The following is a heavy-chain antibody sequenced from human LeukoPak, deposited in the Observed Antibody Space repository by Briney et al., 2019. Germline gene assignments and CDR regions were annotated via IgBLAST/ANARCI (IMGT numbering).Heavy chain of an antibody. Sequence: GSLRLSCAASGFTFSSYAMSWVRQAPGKGLEWVGSIYNRESTYYNPSLKSRVHISVDSSKNQLSLKVSSVTAADTAVYYCARGRHMETTSLDYWGQGTLVTVSS. CDR1: GFTFSSYA. J-gene: IGHJ4*02. V-gene: IGHV4-38-2*01. CDR3: ARGRHMETTSLDY. CDR2: IYNREST. D-gene: IGHD3-16*02.